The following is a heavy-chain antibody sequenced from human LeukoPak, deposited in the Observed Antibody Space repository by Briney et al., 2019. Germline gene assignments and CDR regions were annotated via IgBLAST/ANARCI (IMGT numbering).Heavy chain of an antibody. V-gene: IGHV3-9*01. Sequence: GRSLRLSCAASGFTFDDYAMHWVRQAPGKGLEWVSGISWNSGSIGYADSVKGRFTISRDNAKNSLYLQMNSLRAEDTALYYCAKHIESSSTSCYSDWGQGTLVTVSP. D-gene: IGHD2-2*02. CDR3: AKHIESSSTSCYSD. CDR2: ISWNSGSI. CDR1: GFTFDDYA. J-gene: IGHJ4*02.